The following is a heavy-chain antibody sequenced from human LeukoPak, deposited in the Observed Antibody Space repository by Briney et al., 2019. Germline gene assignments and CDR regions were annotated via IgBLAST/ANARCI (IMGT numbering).Heavy chain of an antibody. CDR3: ARALSFRITIFGADDGSWFDP. D-gene: IGHD3-3*01. CDR2: IYTSGST. CDR1: GGSISSGSYY. Sequence: PSQTLSLTCTVSGGSISSGSYYWSWIRQPAGKGLEWIGRIYTSGSTNYNPSLKSRVTISVDTSKNQFSLKLSSVTAADTAVYYCARALSFRITIFGADDGSWFDPWGQGTLVTVSS. J-gene: IGHJ5*02. V-gene: IGHV4-61*02.